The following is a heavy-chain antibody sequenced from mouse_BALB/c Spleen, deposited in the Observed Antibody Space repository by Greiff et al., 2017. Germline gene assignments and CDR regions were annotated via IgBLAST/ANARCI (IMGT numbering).Heavy chain of an antibody. CDR3: ARCHYGSSYLFAY. Sequence: QVQLQQPGAELVKPGTSVKLSCKASGYNFTSYWINWVKLRPGQGLEWIGDIYPGSGSTNYNEKFKSKATLTVDTSSSTAYMQLSSLASEDSALYYCARCHYGSSYLFAYWGQGTLVTVSA. V-gene: IGHV1-55*01. J-gene: IGHJ3*01. D-gene: IGHD1-1*01. CDR1: GYNFTSYW. CDR2: IYPGSGST.